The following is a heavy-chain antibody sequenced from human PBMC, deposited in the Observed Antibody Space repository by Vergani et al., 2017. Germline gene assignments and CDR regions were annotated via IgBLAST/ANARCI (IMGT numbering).Heavy chain of an antibody. CDR2: INAGNGNT. J-gene: IGHJ4*02. CDR1: GYTFTSYA. CDR3: ASSQLWLLPFDY. Sequence: QVQLVQSGAEVTKPGASVKVSCKASGYTFTSYAMHWVRQAPGQRLEWMGWINAGNGNTKYSQKFQGRVTITRDTSASTGYMELSSLRSEDTAVYYCASSQLWLLPFDYWGQGTLVTVSS. D-gene: IGHD5-18*01. V-gene: IGHV1-3*01.